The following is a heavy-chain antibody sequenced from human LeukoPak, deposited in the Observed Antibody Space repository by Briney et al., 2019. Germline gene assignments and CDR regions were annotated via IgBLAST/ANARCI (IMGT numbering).Heavy chain of an antibody. Sequence: GGSLRLSCAASGFTFGTFPMNWVRQSPGKGLEWVSGISGSGVGTYNADSVKGRFTISRDNSKNTLFLQMNSLRPEDTAVYYCARAPGSLDYWGQGILVTVSS. D-gene: IGHD3-10*01. V-gene: IGHV3-23*01. CDR1: GFTFGTFP. J-gene: IGHJ4*02. CDR3: ARAPGSLDY. CDR2: ISGSGVGT.